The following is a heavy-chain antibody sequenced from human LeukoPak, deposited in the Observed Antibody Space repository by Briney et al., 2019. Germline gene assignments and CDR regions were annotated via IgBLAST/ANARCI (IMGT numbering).Heavy chain of an antibody. J-gene: IGHJ4*02. V-gene: IGHV1-46*01. D-gene: IGHD2-21*01. CDR1: GYTFTSYY. Sequence: ASVKVSCKASGYTFTSYYMHWVRQAPGQGLEWMGIINPSGGSTSYAQKFQGRVTMTRDTSSDTAYLGLSRLRSDDTAVYYCSGGGAKYDYWGQGTRVTVSS. CDR3: SGGGAKYDY. CDR2: INPSGGST.